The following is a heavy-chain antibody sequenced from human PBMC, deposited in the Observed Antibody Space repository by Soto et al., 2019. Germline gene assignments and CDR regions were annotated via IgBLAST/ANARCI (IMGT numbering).Heavy chain of an antibody. J-gene: IGHJ6*02. CDR2: IYYSGST. D-gene: IGHD3-16*01. CDR1: GGSISSYY. V-gene: IGHV4-59*08. CDR3: AGGALYYYYYYGMDV. Sequence: SETLSLTCTVSGGSISSYYWSWIRQPSGKGLEWIGYIYYSGSTNYNPSLKSRVTISVDTSKNQFSLKLSSVTAADTAVYYCAGGALYYYYYYGMDVWGQGTTVTVSS.